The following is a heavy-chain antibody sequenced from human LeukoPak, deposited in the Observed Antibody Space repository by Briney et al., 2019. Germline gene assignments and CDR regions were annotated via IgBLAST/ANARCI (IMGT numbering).Heavy chain of an antibody. CDR3: ARDAPDGGVSKFDY. D-gene: IGHD3-3*01. Sequence: ASVKVSCKTSGYTFTQFAINWMRQAPGQGLEWLGWVNMYTGIPTYARGFTGRFVFSLDTSVSTACLQISSLKAEDTAVYYCARDAPDGGVSKFDYWGQGTLVTVSS. J-gene: IGHJ4*02. CDR1: GYTFTQFA. CDR2: VNMYTGIP. V-gene: IGHV7-4-1*02.